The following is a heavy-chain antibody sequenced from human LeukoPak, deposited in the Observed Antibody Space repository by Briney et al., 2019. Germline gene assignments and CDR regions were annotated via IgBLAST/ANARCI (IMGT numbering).Heavy chain of an antibody. D-gene: IGHD5-12*01. CDR2: IYTSGST. V-gene: IGHV4-4*09. J-gene: IGHJ4*02. Sequence: SETLSLTCTVSGGSISSYYWSWIRQPPGKGLEWIGYIYTSGSTNYNPSLKSRVTISVDTSKNQFSLKLSSVTAADTAAYYCARKGKWLRFSDYWGQGTLVTVSS. CDR1: GGSISSYY. CDR3: ARKGKWLRFSDY.